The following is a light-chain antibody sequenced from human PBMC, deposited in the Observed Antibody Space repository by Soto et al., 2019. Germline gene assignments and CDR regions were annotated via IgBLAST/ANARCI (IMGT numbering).Light chain of an antibody. Sequence: EIVLTQSPGTLSLSPGERATLSCRASQSVSSNNLAWYQQRPGQAPRVVIYGASTRATGIPERFSGSGSGTDFTLTISILEPDDFAVYYCQQYGSSPFTFGPGTQGDIK. CDR2: GAS. J-gene: IGKJ3*01. CDR3: QQYGSSPFT. V-gene: IGKV3-20*01. CDR1: QSVSSNN.